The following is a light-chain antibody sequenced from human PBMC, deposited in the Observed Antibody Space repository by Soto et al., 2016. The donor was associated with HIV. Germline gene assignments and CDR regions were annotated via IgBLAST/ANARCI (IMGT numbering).Light chain of an antibody. V-gene: IGKV2-24*01. CDR3: MQATQFPXT. CDR2: KIS. CDR1: QSLVHSDGNTY. Sequence: DVVMTQSPLSLPVTLGQPASISCRSSQSLVHSDGNTYLSWLHQRPGQPPRLLIYKISTRFSGVPDRFSGRWGRDIFHTENQQGGSWRMSDFYYCMQATQFPXTFGQGTKVEIK. J-gene: IGKJ1*01.